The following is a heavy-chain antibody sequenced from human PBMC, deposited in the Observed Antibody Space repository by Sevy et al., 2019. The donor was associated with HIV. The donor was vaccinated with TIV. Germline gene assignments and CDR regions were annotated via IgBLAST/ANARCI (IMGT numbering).Heavy chain of an antibody. CDR2: ISPTGGTT. CDR3: AKDLEQQLGPDY. J-gene: IGHJ4*02. Sequence: GGSLRLSCAAPGFTFSSYDMSWVRQAPGKGLEWVSGISPTGGTTHYAESVKGRFIISRDNSKKTLFLQMNSLRAEDTALYYCAKDLEQQLGPDYWGQGTQVTVSS. D-gene: IGHD6-13*01. CDR1: GFTFSSYD. V-gene: IGHV3-23*01.